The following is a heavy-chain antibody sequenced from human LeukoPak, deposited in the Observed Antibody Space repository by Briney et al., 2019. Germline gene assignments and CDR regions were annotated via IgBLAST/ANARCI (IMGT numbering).Heavy chain of an antibody. V-gene: IGHV3-30-3*02. CDR3: VKLSYDFWSGSFDY. CDR2: MSYNGRNE. Sequence: GGSLRLSCVGSGFDFSSYTMNWVRQAPGKGLEWLTFMSYNGRNEFYADSVKGRFTISRDNSKNTLFLQMNSLRAEDTAVYYCVKLSYDFWSGSFDYWGQGTLVTVSS. J-gene: IGHJ4*02. CDR1: GFDFSSYT. D-gene: IGHD3-3*01.